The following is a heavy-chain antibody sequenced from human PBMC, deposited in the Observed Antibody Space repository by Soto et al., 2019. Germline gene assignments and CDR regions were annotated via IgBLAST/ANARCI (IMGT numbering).Heavy chain of an antibody. CDR2: IIPIFGTA. Sequence: GASVKVSCKASGGTFSSYAISWVRQAPGQGLEWMGGIIPIFGTANYAQKFQGRVTITADESTSTAYMELSSLRSEDTAVYYCARRITMIVDYYGMDVWGQGTTVTVSS. CDR1: GGTFSSYA. J-gene: IGHJ6*02. CDR3: ARRITMIVDYYGMDV. V-gene: IGHV1-69*13. D-gene: IGHD3-22*01.